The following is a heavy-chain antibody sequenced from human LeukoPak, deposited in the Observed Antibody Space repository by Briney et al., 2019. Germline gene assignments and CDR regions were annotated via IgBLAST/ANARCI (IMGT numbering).Heavy chain of an antibody. D-gene: IGHD6-13*01. CDR3: GRTPGYSSSWGDYFDY. CDR1: GFTFSSYA. Sequence: AGGSLRLSCAASGFTFSSYAMSWVRQAPGKGLEWVSAISGSGGSTYYADSVKGRFTISRDNSKNTLYLQMNSLRAEDTAVYYCGRTPGYSSSWGDYFDYWGQGTLVTVSS. V-gene: IGHV3-23*01. J-gene: IGHJ4*02. CDR2: ISGSGGST.